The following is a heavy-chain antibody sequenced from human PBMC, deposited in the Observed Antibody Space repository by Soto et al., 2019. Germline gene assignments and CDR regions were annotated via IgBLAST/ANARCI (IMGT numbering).Heavy chain of an antibody. CDR1: GYTFTSYA. V-gene: IGHV1-3*01. Sequence: ASVKVSCKASGYTFTSYAMHWVRQAPGQRLEWMGWINAGNGNTKYSQKFQGRVTITRDTSTSTAYMELRSLRSEDTAVYYCARESSSSRHYGMDVWGQGTTVTVSS. CDR2: INAGNGNT. CDR3: ARESSSSRHYGMDV. J-gene: IGHJ6*02. D-gene: IGHD6-13*01.